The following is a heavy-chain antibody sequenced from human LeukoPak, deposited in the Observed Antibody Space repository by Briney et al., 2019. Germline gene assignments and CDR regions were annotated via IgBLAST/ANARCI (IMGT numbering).Heavy chain of an antibody. CDR2: ISSSSSYI. CDR3: ARGRDSSGRAFDI. D-gene: IGHD3-22*01. CDR1: GFTFSSYS. J-gene: IGHJ3*02. V-gene: IGHV3-21*01. Sequence: GGSLRLSCAASGFTFSSYSMNWVRQAPGKGLEWVSSISSSSSYIYYADSVKGRFTISRDNAKNSLYLQMNSLRAEDTAVYYCARGRDSSGRAFDIWGQGTMVTVSS.